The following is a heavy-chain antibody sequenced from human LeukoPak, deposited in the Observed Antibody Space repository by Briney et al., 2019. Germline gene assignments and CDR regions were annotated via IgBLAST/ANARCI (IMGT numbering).Heavy chain of an antibody. CDR1: GGSISSGSYY. D-gene: IGHD1-1*01. CDR2: IYTSGST. V-gene: IGHV4-61*02. Sequence: SETLSLTCTVSGGSISSGSYYWSWIRQPAGKGLEWIGRIYTSGSTNYNPSLKSRVTISVDTSENQFSLKLSSVTAADTAVYYCAREQTGTVPFDYWGQGTLVTVSS. J-gene: IGHJ4*02. CDR3: AREQTGTVPFDY.